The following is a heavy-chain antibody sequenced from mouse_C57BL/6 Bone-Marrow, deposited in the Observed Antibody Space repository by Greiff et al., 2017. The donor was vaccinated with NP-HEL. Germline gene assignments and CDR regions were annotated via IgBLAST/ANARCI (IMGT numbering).Heavy chain of an antibody. CDR3: ARERIIYGYDGYFDV. D-gene: IGHD2-2*01. Sequence: VQLQQSGPELVKPGASVKISCKASGYTFTDYYMHWVKQSHGKSLEWIGDINPNNGGTSYNQKFKGKATLTVDKSSSTAYMELRSLTSEDSAVYYCARERIIYGYDGYFDVWGTGTTVTVSS. CDR1: GYTFTDYY. V-gene: IGHV1-26*01. CDR2: INPNNGGT. J-gene: IGHJ1*03.